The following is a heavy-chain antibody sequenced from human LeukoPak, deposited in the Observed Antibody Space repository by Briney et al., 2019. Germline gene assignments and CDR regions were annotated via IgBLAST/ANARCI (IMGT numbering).Heavy chain of an antibody. CDR1: GYTFTSYD. CDR2: MNPNSGNT. CDR3: ARRYYDFWSGYHYYYYYGMDV. V-gene: IGHV1-8*01. D-gene: IGHD3-3*01. J-gene: IGHJ6*02. Sequence: ASVKVSCKASGYTFTSYDINWVRQATGQGLEWMGWMNPNSGNTGYAQKFQGRVTMTRNTSISTAYMELSSLRSEDMAVYYCARRYYDFWSGYHYYYYYGMDVWGQGTTVTVSS.